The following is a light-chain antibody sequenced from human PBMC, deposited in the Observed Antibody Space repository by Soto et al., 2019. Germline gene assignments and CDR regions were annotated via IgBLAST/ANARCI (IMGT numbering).Light chain of an antibody. CDR2: EVS. Sequence: QSALTQPASVSGSPGQSITISCTGTSSDVGSYNLVSWYQQHPAKAPKVMIHEVSKRPSGVPNRFSGSKSGSTASLTISGLQAEDEADYYCCSYAGSSTYVFGTGTKVTVL. CDR1: SSDVGSYNL. CDR3: CSYAGSSTYV. V-gene: IGLV2-23*02. J-gene: IGLJ1*01.